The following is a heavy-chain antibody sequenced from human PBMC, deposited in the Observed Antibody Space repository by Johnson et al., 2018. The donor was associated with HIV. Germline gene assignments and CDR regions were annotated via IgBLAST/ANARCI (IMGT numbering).Heavy chain of an antibody. Sequence: VQLVESGGGAVQPGRSPRLSCIVSGFTFTSSAMHWVRQAPGKGLEWVSYISSSGSTIYDADSVKGRFTISRDNAKNSLYLQMNSLRAEDTAVYYCAKEMIGYSSSWDEREGASDIWGRGTMVTVSS. CDR3: AKEMIGYSSSWDEREGASDI. CDR2: ISSSGSTI. D-gene: IGHD6-13*01. V-gene: IGHV3-48*04. J-gene: IGHJ3*02. CDR1: GFTFTSSA.